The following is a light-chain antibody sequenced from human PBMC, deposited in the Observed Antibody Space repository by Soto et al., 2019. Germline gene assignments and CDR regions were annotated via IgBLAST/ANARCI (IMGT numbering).Light chain of an antibody. CDR1: SSDVGGYDH. CDR2: DVS. CDR3: SSSSINPPRV. J-gene: IGLJ3*02. Sequence: QSALTQPASVSGSPGQSVTISCTGTSSDVGGYDHVSWYQQHPGKAPKLMIYDVSNRPSGVSNRFSGSKSGNTASLTISGLQAGDEAEYYCSSSSINPPRVFGGGTKLTVL. V-gene: IGLV2-14*01.